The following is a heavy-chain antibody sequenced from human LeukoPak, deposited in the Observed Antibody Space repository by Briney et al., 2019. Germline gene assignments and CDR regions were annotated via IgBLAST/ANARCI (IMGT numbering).Heavy chain of an antibody. J-gene: IGHJ5*02. CDR3: ARVPHFGDYGWFDP. CDR1: GGSISTNY. D-gene: IGHD4-17*01. Sequence: SETLSLTCTVSGGSISTNYWSWIRQPPGKGLEWIGYMYNSGSTNYNPSLKSRVTISIDTSKNQFSLKLSSVTAADTAVYYCARVPHFGDYGWFDPWGQGTLVTVSS. V-gene: IGHV4-59*01. CDR2: MYNSGST.